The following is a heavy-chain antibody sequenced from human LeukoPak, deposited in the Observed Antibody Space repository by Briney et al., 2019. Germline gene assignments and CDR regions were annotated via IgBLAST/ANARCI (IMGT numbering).Heavy chain of an antibody. Sequence: GGSLRLSCEASGFDFSSHWTHWVRQAPGKGLVWISNIRGDGSLLGYADSVKGRFTVSRDNAKNTLFLHMTSLRAEDTAVYYCARDEVGAPPIDYWGQGALVTVSS. D-gene: IGHD1-26*01. CDR1: GFDFSSHW. CDR2: IRGDGSLL. J-gene: IGHJ4*02. CDR3: ARDEVGAPPIDY. V-gene: IGHV3-74*01.